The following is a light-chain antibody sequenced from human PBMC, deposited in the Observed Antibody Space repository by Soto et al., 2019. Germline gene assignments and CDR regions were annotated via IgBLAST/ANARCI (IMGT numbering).Light chain of an antibody. Sequence: AIQMTQSPSSLSASVGDRVTITCRASQGIRNDLDWYQQKPVKAPKLLIYDASSLESGVPQRFSGSGSGTEFTLTIRSLQTDDFSPYYCQPYHSHWTFGQGTKVDIK. CDR1: QGIRND. CDR3: QPYHSHWT. J-gene: IGKJ1*01. V-gene: IGKV1-13*02. CDR2: DAS.